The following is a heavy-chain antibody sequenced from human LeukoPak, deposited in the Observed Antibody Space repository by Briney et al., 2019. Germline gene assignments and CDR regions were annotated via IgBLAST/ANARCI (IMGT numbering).Heavy chain of an antibody. CDR3: ARGKYYYDNMY. Sequence: ASVKVSCKASGYTFTGYHMHWVRQAPGQGLEWMGWINPNSGGTNYAQEFQGRVTMTRDTSISTAYMELSRLRSDDTAVYYCARGKYYYDNMYWGQGTLVTVSS. V-gene: IGHV1-2*02. CDR1: GYTFTGYH. J-gene: IGHJ4*02. CDR2: INPNSGGT. D-gene: IGHD3-22*01.